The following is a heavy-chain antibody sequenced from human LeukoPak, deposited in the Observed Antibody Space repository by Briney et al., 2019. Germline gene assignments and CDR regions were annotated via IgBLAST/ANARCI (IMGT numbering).Heavy chain of an antibody. CDR1: GFTFSSYG. Sequence: GGSLRLSCAASGFTFSSYGMHWVRQAPGKGLEWVAFIRYDGSNKYYADSVKGRFTISRDNSKNTLYLQMNSLRVEDTAVYHCARMVRGERDYWGQGTLVTVSS. V-gene: IGHV3-30*02. CDR3: ARMVRGERDY. CDR2: IRYDGSNK. D-gene: IGHD3-10*01. J-gene: IGHJ4*02.